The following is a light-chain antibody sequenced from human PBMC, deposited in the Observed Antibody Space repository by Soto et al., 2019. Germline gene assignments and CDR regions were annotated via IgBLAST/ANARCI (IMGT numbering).Light chain of an antibody. CDR2: EVS. J-gene: IGLJ3*02. CDR3: SSYTSSSTLV. CDR1: SSDVGGYNY. V-gene: IGLV2-14*01. Sequence: QSVLTQPASVSGXPGQSITISCTGTSSDVGGYNYVSWYQQHPGKAPKLMIYEVSNRPSGVSNRFSGSKSGNTASLTISGLQAEDEADYHCSSYTSSSTLVFGGGTKLTVL.